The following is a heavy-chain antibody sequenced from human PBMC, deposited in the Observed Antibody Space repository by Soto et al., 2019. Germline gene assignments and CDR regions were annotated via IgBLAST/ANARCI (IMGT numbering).Heavy chain of an antibody. D-gene: IGHD2-2*01. V-gene: IGHV1-18*01. CDR3: ARRVGVAPVYDAYDL. Sequence: QVQLVQSGAEVKKPGASVKVSCKASGYTFTIYGISWMRQAPGQGLEWMGWISADSRNTNYAQKFQDRVTMXXDXSXXTAYMELRSLRSDDTAMYYCARRVGVAPVYDAYDLWGQGTMVTVSS. J-gene: IGHJ3*01. CDR2: ISADSRNT. CDR1: GYTFTIYG.